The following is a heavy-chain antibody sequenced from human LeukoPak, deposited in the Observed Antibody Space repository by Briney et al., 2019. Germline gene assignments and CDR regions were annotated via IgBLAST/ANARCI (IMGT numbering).Heavy chain of an antibody. J-gene: IGHJ6*03. V-gene: IGHV1-69*05. CDR1: GGTFSSYA. CDR2: IIPIFGTA. Sequence: SVKVSCKASGGTFSSYAISWVRQAPGQGLEWMGRIIPIFGTANYAKKFQGRVTITTDESTSTAYMELSSLRSEDTAVYYCAREGGTIFGVVISYYYYYMDVWGKGTTVTVSS. CDR3: AREGGTIFGVVISYYYYYMDV. D-gene: IGHD3-3*01.